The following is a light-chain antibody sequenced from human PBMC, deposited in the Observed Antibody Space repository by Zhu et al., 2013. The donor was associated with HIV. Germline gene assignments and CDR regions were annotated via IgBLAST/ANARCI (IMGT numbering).Light chain of an antibody. V-gene: IGKV3-20*01. Sequence: EIVLTQSPGTLSLSPGDRATLSCRASQSVSSNFLAWYQQKPGQAPRLLSYGASSRATGIPDRFSGSGSGTDFTLTISRLEPEDFAVYYCQQYGSSPLLTFGGGTKVEIQ. J-gene: IGKJ4*01. CDR2: GAS. CDR1: QSVSSNF. CDR3: QQYGSSPLLT.